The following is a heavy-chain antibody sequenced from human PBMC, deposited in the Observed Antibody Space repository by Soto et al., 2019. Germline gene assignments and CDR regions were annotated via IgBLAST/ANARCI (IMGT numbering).Heavy chain of an antibody. D-gene: IGHD3-3*01. V-gene: IGHV1-2*02. Sequence: QLHLVQSGAVVKKPGASVTVSCSASGYPVTAYYMHWVRQAPGRGLEWLGGINPATGAAKYTQTFQGRVTIARDTTTRTVFMDLSGLASAAKAVFYCARGGGVGVAGSAAFDMWGQGTLVTVSS. J-gene: IGHJ3*02. CDR3: ARGGGVGVAGSAAFDM. CDR1: GYPVTAYY. CDR2: INPATGAA.